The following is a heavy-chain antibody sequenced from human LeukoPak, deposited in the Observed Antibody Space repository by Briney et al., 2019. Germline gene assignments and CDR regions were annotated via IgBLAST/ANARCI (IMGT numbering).Heavy chain of an antibody. Sequence: PSETLSLTCTVSGGSIRSSYYYWGWIRQPPGKGLEWVSSISSSSSYIYYADSVKGRFTISRDNAKNSLYLQMNSLRAEDTAVYYCARAQGGVGGQGTLVTVSS. CDR2: ISSSSSYI. V-gene: IGHV3-21*01. D-gene: IGHD3-3*01. CDR3: ARAQGGV. J-gene: IGHJ4*02. CDR1: GGSIRSSYYY.